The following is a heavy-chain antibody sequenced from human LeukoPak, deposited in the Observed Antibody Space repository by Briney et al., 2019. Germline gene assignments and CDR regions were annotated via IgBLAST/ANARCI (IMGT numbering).Heavy chain of an antibody. V-gene: IGHV4-39*01. D-gene: IGHD1-26*01. CDR1: GGSISSSSYY. CDR2: IYYSGST. CDR3: ARHLESELGGYFDY. Sequence: PSETLSLTCTVSGGSISSSSYYWGWIRQPPGKGLEWIRSIYYSGSTYYNPSLKSRVTISVDTSKNQFSLKLSSVTAADTAVYYCARHLESELGGYFDYWGQGTLVTV. J-gene: IGHJ4*02.